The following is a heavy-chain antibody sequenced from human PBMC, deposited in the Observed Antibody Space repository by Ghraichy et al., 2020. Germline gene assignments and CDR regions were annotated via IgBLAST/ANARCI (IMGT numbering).Heavy chain of an antibody. D-gene: IGHD5-18*01. CDR2: IFSGGSI. V-gene: IGHV3-66*02. CDR3: ARDPGYSYGGYGMDV. Sequence: GGSLRLSCAASGITVSRNYMSWVRQAPGKGLEWVSVIFSGGSIYYADSVKGRFTISRDNPKNTLYLQMNSLRAEDTAVYYCARDPGYSYGGYGMDVWGQGTTVTVS. J-gene: IGHJ6*02. CDR1: GITVSRNY.